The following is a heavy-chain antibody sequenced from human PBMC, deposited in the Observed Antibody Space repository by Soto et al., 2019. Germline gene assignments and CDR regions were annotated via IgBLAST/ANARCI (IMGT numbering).Heavy chain of an antibody. V-gene: IGHV4-61*01. Sequence: SETLSLTCTVSGSSVSGDIYYWTWIRQPPGKGLEWIGYFYHRGTTNYNASLRSRVTISVDTSKNQFSLRLTSVTAADTAVYYCARYRDYGDYGYFDSWGQGTLVTVSS. CDR1: GSSVSGDIYY. CDR2: FYHRGTT. D-gene: IGHD4-17*01. CDR3: ARYRDYGDYGYFDS. J-gene: IGHJ4*02.